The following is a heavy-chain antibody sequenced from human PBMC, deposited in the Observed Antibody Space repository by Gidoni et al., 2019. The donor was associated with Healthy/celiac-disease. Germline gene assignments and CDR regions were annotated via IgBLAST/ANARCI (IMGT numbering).Heavy chain of an antibody. CDR3: ARDGGSGPLGPSYYYYGMDV. Sequence: EVQLVESGGGLVQPGGSLRLSCAASGFTFSSYEMNWVRQAPGKGLEWVSYISSSGSTIYYADSVKGRFTISRDNAKNSLYLQMNSLRAEDTAVYYCARDGGSGPLGPSYYYYGMDVWGQGTTVTVSS. J-gene: IGHJ6*02. V-gene: IGHV3-48*03. CDR2: ISSSGSTI. CDR1: GFTFSSYE. D-gene: IGHD3-16*01.